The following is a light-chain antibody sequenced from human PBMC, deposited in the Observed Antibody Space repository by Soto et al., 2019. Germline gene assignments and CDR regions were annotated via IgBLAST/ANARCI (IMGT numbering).Light chain of an antibody. V-gene: IGKV3-15*01. Sequence: VVTQSPATLFVSPGERDTLSCRASQSVSSELAWYQQKPGQAPRLLIYGASTRATGIPARFSDSGSGTEFTLTISSLQSEDFAVYYCQQYNSWRTFGQGT. CDR1: QSVSSE. CDR2: GAS. J-gene: IGKJ1*01. CDR3: QQYNSWRT.